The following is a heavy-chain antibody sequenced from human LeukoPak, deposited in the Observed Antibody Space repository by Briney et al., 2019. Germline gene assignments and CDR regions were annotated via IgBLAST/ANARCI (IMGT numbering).Heavy chain of an antibody. J-gene: IGHJ4*02. D-gene: IGHD3-9*01. V-gene: IGHV3-21*01. CDR1: GFTFSTYG. CDR3: ARDSGYGILTGLGNGAIYY. Sequence: GGSLRLSCAASGFTFSTYGMNWVRQAPGKGLEWVSSISSGSSYIYYADSVKGRFTISRDNAMNSLYLQMNSLRAEDTAVYFFARDSGYGILTGLGNGAIYYWGQGTLVTASS. CDR2: ISSGSSYI.